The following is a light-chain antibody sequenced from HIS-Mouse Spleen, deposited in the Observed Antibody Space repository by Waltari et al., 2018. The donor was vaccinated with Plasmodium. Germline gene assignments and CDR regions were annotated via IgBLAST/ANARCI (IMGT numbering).Light chain of an antibody. J-gene: IGLJ2*01. CDR1: NIGSEK. V-gene: IGLV3-9*01. CDR2: RDS. Sequence: SYELTQPLSVSVALGQTARLTCGGNNIGSEKVNCYQQKPGQAAVLVLYRDSNRPSGMPERFSGSTSGITATLTVSRAHAGDEADYYCQVCDSSTVLFGGETKLTVL. CDR3: QVCDSSTVL.